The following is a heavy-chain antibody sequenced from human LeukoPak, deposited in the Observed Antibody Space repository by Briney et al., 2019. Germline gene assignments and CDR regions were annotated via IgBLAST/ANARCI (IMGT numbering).Heavy chain of an antibody. Sequence: SETLSLTCTVSGGSISSSSYYWGWIRQPPGKGLEWIGSISYSGRTDYNPSLKSRVTISVDTSKNQFSQKLSSVTAADTAVYDCARIITRKTNYDTSDRVDAFDIWGQGTMVTVSS. D-gene: IGHD3-22*01. CDR1: GGSISSSSYY. V-gene: IGHV4-39*01. CDR2: ISYSGRT. J-gene: IGHJ3*02. CDR3: ARIITRKTNYDTSDRVDAFDI.